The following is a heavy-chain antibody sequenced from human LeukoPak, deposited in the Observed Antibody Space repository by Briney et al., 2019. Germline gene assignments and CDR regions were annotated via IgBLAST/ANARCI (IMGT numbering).Heavy chain of an antibody. CDR1: GGSISSSSYY. Sequence: PSETLSLTCTVSGGSISSSSYYWGWIRQPPGKGLEWIGSIYYSGSTYYDPSLKSRVTISVDTSKNQFSLKLSSVTAADTAVYYCARHVRFEYNWNDNHFDYWGQGTLVTVSS. J-gene: IGHJ4*02. CDR2: IYYSGST. CDR3: ARHVRFEYNWNDNHFDY. D-gene: IGHD1-1*01. V-gene: IGHV4-39*01.